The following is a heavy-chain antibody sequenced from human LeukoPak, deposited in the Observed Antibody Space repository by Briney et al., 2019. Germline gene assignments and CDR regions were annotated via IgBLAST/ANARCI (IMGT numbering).Heavy chain of an antibody. CDR2: IKSDGTT. J-gene: IGHJ4*02. CDR1: GFTFINAW. D-gene: IGHD2/OR15-2a*01. Sequence: GGSLRLSCATSGFTFINAWLSWVRQAPGKGLEWVGRIKSDGTTDYAAPVKGRFTISRDVSKATLYLQMNSLQTEDTAIYYCTTVSHFYLGGQGTLVTVSS. CDR3: TTVSHFYL. V-gene: IGHV3-15*01.